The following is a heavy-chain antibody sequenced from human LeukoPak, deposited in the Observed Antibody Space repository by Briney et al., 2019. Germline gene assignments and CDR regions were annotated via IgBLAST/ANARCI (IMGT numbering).Heavy chain of an antibody. Sequence: PGRSLRLSCAASGFTFDDYAMHWVRQAPGKGLEWVSGISWNSGSIGYADSVKGRFTISRDNAKNSLYLQMNSLRAQDTAVYYCARFPDFDYWGQGTLVTVSS. V-gene: IGHV3-9*01. CDR3: ARFPDFDY. CDR2: ISWNSGSI. D-gene: IGHD1-14*01. J-gene: IGHJ4*02. CDR1: GFTFDDYA.